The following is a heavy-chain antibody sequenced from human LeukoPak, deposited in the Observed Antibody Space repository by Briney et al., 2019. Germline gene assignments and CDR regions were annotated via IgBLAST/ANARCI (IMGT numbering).Heavy chain of an antibody. D-gene: IGHD6-13*01. V-gene: IGHV3-30*18. Sequence: GGSLRLSCAVSGVTFSTYGMHWVRQAPGKGLEWVAFISYDGSSKYYADSVKGRFTISRDNSKNTLYLEMNSLRPEDTALYCCAKDYSSSSDYFDFWGQGTLVTVSS. CDR1: GVTFSTYG. CDR2: ISYDGSSK. CDR3: AKDYSSSSDYFDF. J-gene: IGHJ4*02.